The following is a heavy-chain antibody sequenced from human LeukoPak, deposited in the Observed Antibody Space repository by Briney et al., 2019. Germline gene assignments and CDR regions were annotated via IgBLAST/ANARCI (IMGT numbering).Heavy chain of an antibody. CDR1: GGSFSGYY. V-gene: IGHV4-34*01. CDR2: INHSGSS. Sequence: SETLSLTCGVYGGSFSGYYWSWLRQPPGKGLEWIGEINHSGSSNYNPSLKSRVTLSVDTSRRQISLKLSSMTAADTAVYYCARGPHCSGGSCYSPAFDYWGRGTLVTVSS. D-gene: IGHD2-15*01. J-gene: IGHJ4*02. CDR3: ARGPHCSGGSCYSPAFDY.